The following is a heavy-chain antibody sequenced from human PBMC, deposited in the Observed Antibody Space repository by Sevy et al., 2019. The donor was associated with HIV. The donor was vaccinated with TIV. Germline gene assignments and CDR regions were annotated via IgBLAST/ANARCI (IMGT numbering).Heavy chain of an antibody. Sequence: GGSLRLSCAVSGFTLNTYAMSWVRQAPGKGLEWVAVINNSGGSTDYADSVRGRFSISRDNPNVYLEMNSLRVEDTAVDYCVKERVGYISSWYYFDYWGQGTLVTVSS. CDR2: INNSGGST. J-gene: IGHJ4*02. V-gene: IGHV3-23*01. CDR1: GFTLNTYA. D-gene: IGHD6-13*01. CDR3: VKERVGYISSWYYFDY.